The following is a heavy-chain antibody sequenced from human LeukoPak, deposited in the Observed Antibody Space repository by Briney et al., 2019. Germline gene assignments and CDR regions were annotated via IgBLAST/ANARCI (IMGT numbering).Heavy chain of an antibody. CDR1: RFTLSSIA. D-gene: IGHD5-12*01. CDR3: AKDGGYSANDFDYYFYYMDV. V-gene: IGHV3-23*01. J-gene: IGHJ6*03. Sequence: GGSLTLSCAASRFTLSSIAMSWVRQPPGKGPDWVGAISPSGGSTYYADSGKVRFIISRDNSKYSLYLQMNRLRAEDTAVYYCAKDGGYSANDFDYYFYYMDVWGKGTTVTVSS. CDR2: ISPSGGST.